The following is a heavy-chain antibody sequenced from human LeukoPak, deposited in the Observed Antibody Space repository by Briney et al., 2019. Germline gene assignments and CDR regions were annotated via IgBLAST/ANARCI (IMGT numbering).Heavy chain of an antibody. J-gene: IGHJ4*02. CDR1: GDSFTSYG. CDR2: ISAFNGDT. D-gene: IGHD5-12*01. V-gene: IGHV1-18*01. CDR3: ASRGYFGYDYGNYFAN. Sequence: VASVRVSCTASGDSFTSYGVFWVSQAPGQGLEWVAWISAFNGDTKNAQTLQDRITMTTETSTNTAYMELRSLKSDDTAVYYCASRGYFGYDYGNYFANWGQGMLVTVSS.